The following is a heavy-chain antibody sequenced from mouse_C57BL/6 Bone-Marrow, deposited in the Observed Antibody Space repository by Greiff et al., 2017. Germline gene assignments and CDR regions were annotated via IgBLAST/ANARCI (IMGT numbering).Heavy chain of an antibody. CDR3: TTVLYRSFDY. V-gene: IGHV14-4*01. CDR2: IDPENGDT. CDR1: GFDIKDDY. J-gene: IGHJ2*01. Sequence: EVQLHQSGAELVRPGASVKLSCTASGFDIKDDYMPWVKQRPEQGLEWIGWIDPENGDTEYASKFQGKATITADTSSNTAYLQLSSLTSEDTAVYYCTTVLYRSFDYWGQGTTLTVSS. D-gene: IGHD2-14*01.